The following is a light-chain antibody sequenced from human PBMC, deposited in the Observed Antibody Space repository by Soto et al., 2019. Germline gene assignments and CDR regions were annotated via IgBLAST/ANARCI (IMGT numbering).Light chain of an antibody. Sequence: QSALTQPASVSGSPGQSITISCTGTSSDVGTYNYVSWYQQHPGKVPRLMIYDVSNRPSGVSDRFSGSKSGNTASLTISGLQAEDEADYSCSSYTSSSTRVFGTGTKVTVL. CDR2: DVS. V-gene: IGLV2-14*01. J-gene: IGLJ1*01. CDR1: SSDVGTYNY. CDR3: SSYTSSSTRV.